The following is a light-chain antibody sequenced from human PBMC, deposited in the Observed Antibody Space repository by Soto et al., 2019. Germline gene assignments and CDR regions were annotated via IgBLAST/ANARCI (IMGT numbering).Light chain of an antibody. J-gene: IGKJ1*01. CDR1: QSVSSY. Sequence: EILLTQSPATLSLSPVERATLSCMASQSVSSYLAWYQQKPGQAPRLLIYDASNRATGIPARFSGSGSGTDFTLTISSLEPEDFAVYYCQQRSNWPPTWTFGQGTKVDIK. CDR2: DAS. CDR3: QQRSNWPPTWT. V-gene: IGKV3-11*01.